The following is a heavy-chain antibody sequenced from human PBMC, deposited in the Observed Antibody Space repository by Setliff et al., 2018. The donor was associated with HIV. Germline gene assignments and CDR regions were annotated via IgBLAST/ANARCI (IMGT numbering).Heavy chain of an antibody. CDR3: ARQGGYYSPLDY. CDR1: GGSIKNYY. V-gene: IGHV4-59*01. Sequence: PSETLSLTCNVSGGSIKNYYWSWIRQSPGRGLEWIGNIYYTGSINYNPSLQSRLTISIDTSKNKFSLGLTSVTAEDTAVYYCARQGGYYSPLDYWGQGAQVTVSS. J-gene: IGHJ4*02. D-gene: IGHD3-3*01. CDR2: IYYTGSI.